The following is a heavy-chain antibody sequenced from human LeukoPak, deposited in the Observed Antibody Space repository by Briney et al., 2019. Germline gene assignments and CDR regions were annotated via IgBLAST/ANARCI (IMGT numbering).Heavy chain of an antibody. CDR1: GGSISSYY. CDR3: ASGSRSYGFDY. V-gene: IGHV4-4*07. J-gene: IGHJ4*02. D-gene: IGHD1-26*01. CDR2: IYTSGST. Sequence: SETLSLTCTVSGGSISSYYWSWIRQPAGKGLEWIGRIYTSGSTNYNSSLKSRVTMSVDTSKNQFSLKLSSVTAADTAVYYCASGSRSYGFDYWGQGTLVTVSS.